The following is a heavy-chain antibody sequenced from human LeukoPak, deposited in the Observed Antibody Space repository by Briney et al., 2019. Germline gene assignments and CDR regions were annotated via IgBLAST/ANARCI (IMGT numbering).Heavy chain of an antibody. CDR3: ARDGIRGYSYGRSNPYYYYYMDV. D-gene: IGHD5-18*01. J-gene: IGHJ6*03. CDR2: IKTDGSEK. CDR1: GFTFSSYW. V-gene: IGHV3-7*01. Sequence: GGSLRLSCAASGFTFSSYWMSWVRQAPGKGLEWLADIKTDGSEKYYVDSVKGRFTISRDNAKNSLYLQMNSLRAEDTAVYYCARDGIRGYSYGRSNPYYYYYMDVWGKGTTVTVSS.